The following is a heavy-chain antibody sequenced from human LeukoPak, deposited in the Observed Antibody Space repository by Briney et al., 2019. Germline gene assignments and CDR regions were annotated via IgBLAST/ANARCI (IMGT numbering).Heavy chain of an antibody. CDR2: INPNGGYT. CDR3: ARGLGIDF. D-gene: IGHD7-27*01. CDR1: GYTFTSYY. V-gene: IGHV1-46*01. J-gene: IGHJ4*02. Sequence: GASVKVSCKASGYTFTSYYMHWVRQAPGQGLEWMGIINPNGGYTNYAQKFQGRVTMTRDTSTSTAYMEMSSLRSEDTAVYYCARGLGIDFWGQGTLVTVSS.